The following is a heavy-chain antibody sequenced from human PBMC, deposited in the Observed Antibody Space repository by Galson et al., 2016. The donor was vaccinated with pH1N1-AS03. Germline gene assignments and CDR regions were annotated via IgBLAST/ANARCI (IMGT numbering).Heavy chain of an antibody. V-gene: IGHV3-21*01. CDR1: GFTFSSYS. D-gene: IGHD6-25*01. J-gene: IGHJ4*02. CDR2: ITSSSDII. Sequence: PLRLSCAASGFTFSSYSMNWVRQAPGKGLEWVSSITSSSDIIYYAVSLKGRFTISRDNAKNSVYLQMNSLRAEDTALYYCARRGDTAAADPFDYWGQGTLVTVSS. CDR3: ARRGDTAAADPFDY.